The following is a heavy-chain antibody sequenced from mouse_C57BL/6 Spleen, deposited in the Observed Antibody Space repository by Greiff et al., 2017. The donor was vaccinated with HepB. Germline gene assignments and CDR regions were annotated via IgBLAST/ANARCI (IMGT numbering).Heavy chain of an antibody. V-gene: IGHV1-64*01. Sequence: QVHVKQPGAELVKPGASVKLSCKASGYTFTSYWMHWVKQRPGQGLEWIGMIHPNSGSTNYNEKFKSKATLTVDKSSSTAYMQLSSLTSEDSAVYYCARYSDYGSSPYYFDYWGQGTTLTVSS. CDR3: ARYSDYGSSPYYFDY. CDR1: GYTFTSYW. D-gene: IGHD1-1*01. J-gene: IGHJ2*01. CDR2: IHPNSGST.